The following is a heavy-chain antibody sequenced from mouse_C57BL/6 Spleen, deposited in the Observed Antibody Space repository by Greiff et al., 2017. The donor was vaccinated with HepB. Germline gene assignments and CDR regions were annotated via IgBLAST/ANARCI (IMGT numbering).Heavy chain of an antibody. J-gene: IGHJ1*03. CDR2: ISDGGSYT. Sequence: EVKLVESGGGLVKPGGSLKLSCAASGFTFSSYAMSWVRQTPEKRLEWVATISDGGSYTYYPDNVKGRFTISRDNAKNNLYLQMSHLKSEDTAMYYCARDRDYYGSSPYWYFDVWGTGTTVTVSS. CDR3: ARDRDYYGSSPYWYFDV. D-gene: IGHD1-1*01. CDR1: GFTFSSYA. V-gene: IGHV5-4*01.